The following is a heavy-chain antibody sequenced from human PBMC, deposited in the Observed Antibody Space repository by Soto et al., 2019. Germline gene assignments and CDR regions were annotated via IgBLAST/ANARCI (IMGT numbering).Heavy chain of an antibody. CDR1: GYSFAGYW. V-gene: IGHV5-10-1*01. Sequence: PGEYLKISCKGSGYSFAGYWITWVRQKPGKGLEWMGRIDPSDSQTYYSPSFRGLVTISVTKSITTVFLQWSSLRASDTAMYYCARQIYDSDTGPNFQYYFDSWGQGTPVTVSS. J-gene: IGHJ4*02. CDR3: ARQIYDSDTGPNFQYYFDS. D-gene: IGHD3-22*01. CDR2: IDPSDSQT.